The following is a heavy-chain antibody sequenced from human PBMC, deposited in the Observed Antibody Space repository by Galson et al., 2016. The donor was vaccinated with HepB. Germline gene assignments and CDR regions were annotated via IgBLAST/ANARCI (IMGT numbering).Heavy chain of an antibody. V-gene: IGHV3-23*01. Sequence: SLRLSCAASTFTFSSFAMSWVRPAPGKGLEWVSSIGHSGGYIYYADSVKGRFTISRDNSNNTLYLQMNSLRAEDTAVYYCARHPDYYDNSGYLDYWGQGTLVTVSS. CDR2: IGHSGGYI. D-gene: IGHD3-22*01. J-gene: IGHJ4*02. CDR1: TFTFSSFA. CDR3: ARHPDYYDNSGYLDY.